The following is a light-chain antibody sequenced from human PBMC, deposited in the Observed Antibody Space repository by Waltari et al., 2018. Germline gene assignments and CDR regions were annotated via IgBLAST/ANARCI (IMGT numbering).Light chain of an antibody. CDR2: GAS. J-gene: IGKJ4*01. CDR3: HRYSNSPLT. CDR1: QSVANY. V-gene: IGKV3-11*01. Sequence: LLTQSPATLSLSPGERATPSGRASQSVANYLAWYQQKPGQAPRLLIYGASSRATGIPDRFSGTGSGTEFTLTISSLEPEDFAVYFFHRYSNSPLTFGGGTKVEIK.